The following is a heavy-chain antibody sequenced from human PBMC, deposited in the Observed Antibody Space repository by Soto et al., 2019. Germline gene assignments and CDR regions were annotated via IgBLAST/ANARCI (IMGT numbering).Heavy chain of an antibody. CDR1: GYTFISYG. CDR3: ARVAAAANNWFDP. D-gene: IGHD6-13*01. CDR2: MNPNSGNT. J-gene: IGHJ5*02. Sequence: SVKVACKAAGYTFISYGISWVRQAPGQGLEWMGWMNPNSGNTGYAQKFQGRFTMTRNTSISTAYMELSRLRSEDTAVYYCARVAAAANNWFDPWGQGTLVTVSS. V-gene: IGHV1-8*02.